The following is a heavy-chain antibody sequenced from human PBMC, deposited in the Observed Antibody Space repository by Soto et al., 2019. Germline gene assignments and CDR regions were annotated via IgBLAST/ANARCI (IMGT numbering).Heavy chain of an antibody. CDR3: ARDRKYSKYCRGACGHFFDH. V-gene: IGHV1-18*04. Sequence: GASVKVSCKASNYTFTSYGLSWVRQAPGQGLEWMGWISPYNGDTNYAQKFQDRVTMTTDTSTGTAYMDLRSLTSDETAVYYCARDRKYSKYCRGACGHFFDHWGQETLVTVSS. D-gene: IGHD2-21*02. CDR2: ISPYNGDT. J-gene: IGHJ4*02. CDR1: NYTFTSYG.